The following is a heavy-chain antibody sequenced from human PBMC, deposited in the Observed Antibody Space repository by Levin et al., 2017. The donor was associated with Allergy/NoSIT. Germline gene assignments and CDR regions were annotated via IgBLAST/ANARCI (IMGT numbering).Heavy chain of an antibody. V-gene: IGHV4-4*02. CDR1: DDSVSGSNW. CDR2: IYHSGST. D-gene: IGHD3-3*02. Sequence: SETLSLTCDVYDDSVSGSNWWSWVRQPPGKGLGWIGEIYHSGSTKYNPSLKSRVTISIDKSKQQISLKVTSMTAADTAVYYCARDPNHGRHGIFYFDYWGQGTLVTVSS. CDR3: ARDPNHGRHGIFYFDY. J-gene: IGHJ4*02.